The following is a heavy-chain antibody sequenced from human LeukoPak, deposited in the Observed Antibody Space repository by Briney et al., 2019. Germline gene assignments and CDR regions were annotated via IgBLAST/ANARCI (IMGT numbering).Heavy chain of an antibody. Sequence: SETLSLTCTASGGSISSGGYYWSWIRQHPGKGLEWIGYIYYSGSTYYNPSLKSRVTISVDTSKNQFSLKLSSVTAADTAVYYCAREGYYDSSGYYYENGAFDIWGQGTMVTVSS. CDR2: IYYSGST. J-gene: IGHJ3*02. CDR3: AREGYYDSSGYYYENGAFDI. D-gene: IGHD3-22*01. CDR1: GGSISSGGYY. V-gene: IGHV4-31*03.